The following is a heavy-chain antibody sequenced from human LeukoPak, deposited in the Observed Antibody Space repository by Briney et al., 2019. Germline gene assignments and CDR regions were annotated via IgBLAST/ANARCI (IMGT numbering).Heavy chain of an antibody. CDR3: AGHARVAGFDY. V-gene: IGHV3-11*04. CDR2: ISNSGTTI. J-gene: IGHJ4*02. Sequence: GGSLRLPCAASRLTFSDFHMSWIRQAPGKGLEWISYISNSGTTIYYADSVKGRFTISRDNAKNSLYLQMNSLRAEDTAVYYCAGHARVAGFDYWGLGTLVTVSS. CDR1: RLTFSDFH. D-gene: IGHD6-19*01.